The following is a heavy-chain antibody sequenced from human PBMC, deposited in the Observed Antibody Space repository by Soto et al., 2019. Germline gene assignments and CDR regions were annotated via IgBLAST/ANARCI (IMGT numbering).Heavy chain of an antibody. J-gene: IGHJ3*02. Sequence: ASVKVSCKASGDTFNSYTISWVRQAPGQGLEWMGRISAYNANTNYAQKLKGRVTMTTDTSTSTAYMELRSLRSDDTAVYYCARDSVTIFGVVTHDAFDIWGQGTMVTVSS. CDR3: ARDSVTIFGVVTHDAFDI. V-gene: IGHV1-18*01. CDR2: ISAYNANT. D-gene: IGHD3-3*01. CDR1: GDTFNSYT.